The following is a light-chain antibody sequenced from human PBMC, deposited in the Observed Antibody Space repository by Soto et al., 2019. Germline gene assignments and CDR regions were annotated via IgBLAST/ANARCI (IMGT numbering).Light chain of an antibody. J-gene: IGLJ3*02. Sequence: QSALTQPASVSGSPGQSITISCTGTYSDVGGYQYVSWYQQYPGKAPKLMIYEVTNRPSGVSNRFSGSKSGNTASLTISGLQAEDEADYYCISYTSSTTWVFGGGTKVTVL. CDR1: YSDVGGYQY. CDR3: ISYTSSTTWV. V-gene: IGLV2-14*01. CDR2: EVT.